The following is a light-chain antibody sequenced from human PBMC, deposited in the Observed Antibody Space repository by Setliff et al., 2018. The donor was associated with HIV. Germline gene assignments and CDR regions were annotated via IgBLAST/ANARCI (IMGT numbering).Light chain of an antibody. CDR2: RND. CDR1: KSNIGVNY. Sequence: QSVLTQPPSVSGAPGQSVTIFCSGSKSNIGVNYVYWYQQVQGRPPKLLIHRNDERPSGVPDRISGSKTGTSGSLAIRGLRSEDEGDYYCATWDDTMDVLGFGGGTKVTVL. CDR3: ATWDDTMDVLG. J-gene: IGLJ2*01. V-gene: IGLV1-47*01.